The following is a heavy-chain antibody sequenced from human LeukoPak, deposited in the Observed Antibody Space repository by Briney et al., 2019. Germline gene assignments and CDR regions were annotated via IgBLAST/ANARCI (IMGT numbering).Heavy chain of an antibody. CDR3: ARGLIAVADPIDY. CDR2: INPNSGGT. J-gene: IGHJ4*02. D-gene: IGHD6-19*01. V-gene: IGHV1-2*02. CDR1: GYTFTGYY. Sequence: ASVKVSCKASGYTFTGYYMHWVRQAPGQGLEWMGWINPNSGGTNYAQKFQGGVTMTRDTSISTAYMELSRLRSDDTAVYYCARGLIAVADPIDYWGQGTLVTVSS.